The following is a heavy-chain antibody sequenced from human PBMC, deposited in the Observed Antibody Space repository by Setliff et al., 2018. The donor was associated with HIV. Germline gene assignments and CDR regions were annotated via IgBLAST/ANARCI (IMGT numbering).Heavy chain of an antibody. CDR1: GFTFSSYW. D-gene: IGHD5-12*01. CDR2: ISAGSSLI. V-gene: IGHV3-48*01. CDR3: AGAGPLDNYDWYHFAF. Sequence: PGGSLRLSCAASGFTFSSYWMSWVRQAPGKGLEWVAYISAGSSLIYYVESVKGRFTISRDNAKNSLYLQMNSLRAEDTAVYYCAGAGPLDNYDWYHFAFGGQGTLVTVSS. J-gene: IGHJ4*02.